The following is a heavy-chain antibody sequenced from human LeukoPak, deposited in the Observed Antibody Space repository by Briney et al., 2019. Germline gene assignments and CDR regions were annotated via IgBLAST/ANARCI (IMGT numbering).Heavy chain of an antibody. CDR3: ARDRTGPLSYYYGINP. CDR2: IYYSGST. CDR1: GGSVSSGSYY. V-gene: IGHV4-61*01. D-gene: IGHD3-10*01. J-gene: IGHJ5*02. Sequence: SETLSLTCTVSGGSVSSGSYYWRWIRQPPGKGLEWIGYIYYSGSTNYNPSLKSRVTISVDTSKNQFSLKLSSVTAADTAVYYCARDRTGPLSYYYGINPWGQGTLVTVSS.